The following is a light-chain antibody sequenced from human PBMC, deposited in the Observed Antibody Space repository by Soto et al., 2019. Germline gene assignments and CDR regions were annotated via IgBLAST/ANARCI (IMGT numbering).Light chain of an antibody. V-gene: IGLV2-8*01. CDR2: EVT. CDR1: SSDVGGYNY. CDR3: SSDAGNNNWV. Sequence: QSALTQPPSASGSPGQSVTISCTGTSSDVGGYNYVSWYQQHPGKAPKVMIYEVTKRPSGVPDRFSGSKSGNTASLTVSGLQAEDEADYYCSSDAGNNNWVFGGGTKLTVL. J-gene: IGLJ3*02.